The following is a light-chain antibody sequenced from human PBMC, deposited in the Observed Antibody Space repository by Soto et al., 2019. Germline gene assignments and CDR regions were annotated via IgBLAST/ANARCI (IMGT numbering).Light chain of an antibody. CDR3: CSYAGSRTWV. Sequence: QSVLTQPASVSGSRGQSITISCTGSSSDVGNYNFVSWYQHHPGKAPKFMIYEVSKRPSGVSDRFSASKSGNTASLTISGLQAEDEADYYCCSYAGSRTWVFGGGTKLTVL. CDR1: SSDVGNYNF. V-gene: IGLV2-23*02. CDR2: EVS. J-gene: IGLJ3*02.